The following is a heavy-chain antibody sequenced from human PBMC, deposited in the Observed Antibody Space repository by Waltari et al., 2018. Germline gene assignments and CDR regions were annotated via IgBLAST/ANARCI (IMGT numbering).Heavy chain of an antibody. Sequence: QVQLQQWGAGLLKPSETLSLTCAVYGGSFSGYYWSWIRQPPGKGLEWIGEINHSGSTNYNPSLKSLVTISVDTSKNQFSLKLSSVTAADTAVYYCARVVYFYYYYMDVWGKGTTVTVSS. CDR2: INHSGST. CDR3: ARVVYFYYYYMDV. CDR1: GGSFSGYY. V-gene: IGHV4-34*01. J-gene: IGHJ6*03. D-gene: IGHD1-26*01.